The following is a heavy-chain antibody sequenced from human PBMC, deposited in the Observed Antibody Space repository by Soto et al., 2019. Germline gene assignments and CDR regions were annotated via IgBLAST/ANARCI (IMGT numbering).Heavy chain of an antibody. D-gene: IGHD3-3*01. J-gene: IGHJ4*02. CDR1: GDSMTKNYRSWSMTNYYY. Sequence: SETLSLTCTVSGDSMTKNYRSWSMTNYYYGSWFRQTPGKGLEWIGYVESSGRTEYKPSLSSRVTLSLDSSQTQFSLSLRSVTSADRALYFCARDFAYFDYWGQGTLVTFSS. V-gene: IGHV4-61*08. CDR2: VESSGRT. CDR3: ARDFAYFDY.